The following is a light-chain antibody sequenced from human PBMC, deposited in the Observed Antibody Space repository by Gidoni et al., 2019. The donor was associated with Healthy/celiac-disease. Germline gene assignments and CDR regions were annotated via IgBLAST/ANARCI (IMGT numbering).Light chain of an antibody. V-gene: IGKV3-20*01. CDR1: QSVSSSY. J-gene: IGKJ4*01. CDR3: QQYGSSLALT. CDR2: GAS. Sequence: EIVLTQSPGTLSLSPGERATLSCRASQSVSSSYLAWYQQKPGQAPRLLIYGASSRATGIPDRFSGSGSGTDFTLTISRLEPEDFAVYYCQQYGSSLALTFXGXTKVXIK.